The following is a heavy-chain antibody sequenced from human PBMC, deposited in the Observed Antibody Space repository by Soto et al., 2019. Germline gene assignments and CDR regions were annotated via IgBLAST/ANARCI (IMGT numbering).Heavy chain of an antibody. Sequence: QVHLVQSGAEVKKPGASVKVSCKASGYTFTRYGITWVQHAPGQGLEWMGWISAHNGNTDYAQKLQGRVIVTRDTSTSTAYMELRCLRSDDTAVYYCSRARYGDYWGQGALVTVSS. CDR3: SRARYGDY. D-gene: IGHD1-1*01. J-gene: IGHJ4*02. CDR1: GYTFTRYG. CDR2: ISAHNGNT. V-gene: IGHV1-18*01.